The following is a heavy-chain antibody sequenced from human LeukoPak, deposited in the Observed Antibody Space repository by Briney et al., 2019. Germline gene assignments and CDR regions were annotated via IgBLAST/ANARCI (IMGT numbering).Heavy chain of an antibody. J-gene: IGHJ4*02. Sequence: GGSLRLSCAASGFTFSSYGMSWVRQAPGRGLEWVSSISGSGDRTHHADPVKGRFTISRDNSKNTLYLQMNSLRAEDTAVYYCAKDGSIVYSYTYLDYWGQGTLVTVSS. CDR1: GFTFSSYG. V-gene: IGHV3-23*01. CDR3: AKDGSIVYSYTYLDY. CDR2: ISGSGDRT. D-gene: IGHD3-16*01.